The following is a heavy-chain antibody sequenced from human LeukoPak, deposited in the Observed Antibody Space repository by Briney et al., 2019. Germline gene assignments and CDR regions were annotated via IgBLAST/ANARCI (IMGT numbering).Heavy chain of an antibody. CDR2: IYTSGST. V-gene: IGHV4-4*07. CDR1: GFTFNNYG. J-gene: IGHJ6*03. CDR3: ARDMVRGAAFYYYYYYMDV. Sequence: PGGSLRLSCAASGFTFNNYGMSWIRQPAGKGLEWIGRIYTSGSTNYNPSLKSRVTMSVDTSKNQFSLKLSSVTAADTAVYYCARDMVRGAAFYYYYYYMDVWGKGTTVTISS. D-gene: IGHD3-10*01.